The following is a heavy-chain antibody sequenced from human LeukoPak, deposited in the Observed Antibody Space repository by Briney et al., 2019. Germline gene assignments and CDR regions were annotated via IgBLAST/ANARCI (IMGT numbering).Heavy chain of an antibody. Sequence: GGSLRLSCAASGFTFSNHGMNWVRQAPGKGLEGLSGISPRGGGTYYADSVQGRFTISRDDSKNTLSLQMNSLRVEDTAVYYCARDLAWGAFDYWGQGTLVTVSS. J-gene: IGHJ4*02. D-gene: IGHD7-27*01. CDR1: GFTFSNHG. CDR3: ARDLAWGAFDY. CDR2: ISPRGGGT. V-gene: IGHV3-23*01.